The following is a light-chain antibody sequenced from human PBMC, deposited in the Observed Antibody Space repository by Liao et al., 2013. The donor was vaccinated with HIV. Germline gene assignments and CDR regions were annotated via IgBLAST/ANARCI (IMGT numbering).Light chain of an antibody. CDR2: EDT. V-gene: IGLV3-1*01. CDR3: QAWDSSTRV. Sequence: SYELTQPPSVSVSPGQTATITCSGEKLGAKYACWYQQKPGQSPVLVIYEDTKRPSGIPERFSGSNSGNTATLTINGTQTMDEADYYCQAWDSSTRVFGGGTKLTVL. CDR1: KLGAKY. J-gene: IGLJ3*02.